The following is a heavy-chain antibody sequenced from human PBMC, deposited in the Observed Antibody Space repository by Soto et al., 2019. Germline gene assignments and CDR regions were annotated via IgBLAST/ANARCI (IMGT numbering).Heavy chain of an antibody. CDR1: GGSISSGDYY. CDR2: IYYSGST. J-gene: IGHJ6*02. V-gene: IGHV4-30-4*01. Sequence: SETLSLTCTGSGGSISSGDYYWSWIRQPPGKGLEWIGYIYYSGSTYYNPSLKSRVTISVDTSKNQFSLKLSSVTAADTAVYYCARVRGIGHCSGGSCYSYYGMDVWGQGTTVTVSS. CDR3: ARVRGIGHCSGGSCYSYYGMDV. D-gene: IGHD2-15*01.